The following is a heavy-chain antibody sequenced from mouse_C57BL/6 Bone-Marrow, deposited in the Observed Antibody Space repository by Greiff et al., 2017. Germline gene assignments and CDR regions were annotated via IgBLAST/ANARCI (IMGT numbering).Heavy chain of an antibody. CDR1: GYTFTSYW. Sequence: VQLQQPGAELVKPGASVKVSCKASGYTFTSYWMHWVKQRPGQGLEWIGRIHPSDSDTNYNQKFKGKATLPVDKSSSPAYMQLSSLTSADSAVCDCAISNIYWDCAFDYWGQGTSVTVSS. V-gene: IGHV1-74*01. J-gene: IGHJ4*01. D-gene: IGHD2-1*01. CDR3: AISNIYWDCAFDY. CDR2: IHPSDSDT.